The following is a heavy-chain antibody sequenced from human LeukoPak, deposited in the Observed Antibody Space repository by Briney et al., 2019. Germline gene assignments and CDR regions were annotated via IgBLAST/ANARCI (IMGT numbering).Heavy chain of an antibody. CDR2: IYYSGST. J-gene: IGHJ4*02. D-gene: IGHD1/OR15-1a*01. CDR1: GGSISSYY. CDR3: ARARLRFGTIDY. Sequence: PSETLSLTCIVSGGSISSYYWSWIRQSPGKGLEWIGYIYYSGSTNYNPSLKSRVTISVDTSKNQFSLKLSSVTAADTAVYYCARARLRFGTIDYWGQGTLVTVSS. V-gene: IGHV4-59*08.